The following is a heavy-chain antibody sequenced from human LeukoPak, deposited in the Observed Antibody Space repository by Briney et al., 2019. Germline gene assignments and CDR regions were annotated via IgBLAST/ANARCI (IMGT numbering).Heavy chain of an antibody. CDR1: GFIFSDYY. Sequence: GGSLRLSCAASGFIFSDYYMSWIRQAPGKALEWVSYISSSGSTMYYTDSVKGRFTISRDNAKDSLYLQMNSLRAEDTAVYYCARDPGSGYEEHFDYWGQGTLVTVSS. CDR2: ISSSGSTM. D-gene: IGHD5-12*01. V-gene: IGHV3-11*01. J-gene: IGHJ4*02. CDR3: ARDPGSGYEEHFDY.